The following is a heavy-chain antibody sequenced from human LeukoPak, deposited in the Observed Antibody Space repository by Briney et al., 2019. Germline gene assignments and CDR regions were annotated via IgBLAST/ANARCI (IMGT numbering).Heavy chain of an antibody. Sequence: GGSLRLSCAASGFTFSTYNMNWVRQAPGKGLEGVSSISSSSNYIYYADSVTGRFTISRDNAKNSLYLQMNSLRAEDTDVYYRARDVGASAPDAFDIWGQGTMVTVSS. J-gene: IGHJ3*02. CDR3: ARDVGASAPDAFDI. CDR1: GFTFSTYN. D-gene: IGHD1-26*01. V-gene: IGHV3-21*01. CDR2: ISSSSNYI.